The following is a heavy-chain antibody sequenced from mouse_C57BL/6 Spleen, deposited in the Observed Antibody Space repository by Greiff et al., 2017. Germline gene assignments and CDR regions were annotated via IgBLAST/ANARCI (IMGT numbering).Heavy chain of an antibody. V-gene: IGHV1-64*01. Sequence: QVQLQQPGAELVKPGASVKLSCKASGYTFTSYWMHWVKQRPGQGLEWIGMIHPNSGSTNYNEKFKSKATLTVDKSSSTAYMQLSSLTSEDSAVYYCAREGGTGAWFAYWDQGTLVTVSA. J-gene: IGHJ3*01. CDR3: AREGGTGAWFAY. D-gene: IGHD4-1*01. CDR2: IHPNSGST. CDR1: GYTFTSYW.